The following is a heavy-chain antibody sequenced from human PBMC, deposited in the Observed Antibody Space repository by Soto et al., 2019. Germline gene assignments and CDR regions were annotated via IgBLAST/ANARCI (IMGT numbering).Heavy chain of an antibody. V-gene: IGHV1-3*04. Sequence: ASVKVSCKASGYTFTNYAMYWVRQAPGQRLEWMGWISTGDGDTRYSQNFQDRLTITRETSASTVYMDLSSLRSEDTAMYYCAREVRSAGEDRWGQGTLVTVSS. CDR3: AREVRSAGEDR. CDR2: ISTGDGDT. CDR1: GYTFTNYA. J-gene: IGHJ5*02. D-gene: IGHD6-19*01.